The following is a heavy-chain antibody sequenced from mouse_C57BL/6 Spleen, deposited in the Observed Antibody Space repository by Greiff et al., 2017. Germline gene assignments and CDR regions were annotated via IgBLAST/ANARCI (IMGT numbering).Heavy chain of an antibody. CDR2: IDPENGDT. V-gene: IGHV14-4*01. Sequence: EVKLQESGAELVRPGASVKLSCTASGFNINDDYMHWVKQRPEQGLEWIGWIDPENGDTEYASKFQGKATITADTSSNTAYLQLSSLTSEDTAVYYCTYYGSSNWYFDVWGTETTVTVSS. J-gene: IGHJ1*03. CDR3: TYYGSSNWYFDV. D-gene: IGHD1-1*01. CDR1: GFNINDDY.